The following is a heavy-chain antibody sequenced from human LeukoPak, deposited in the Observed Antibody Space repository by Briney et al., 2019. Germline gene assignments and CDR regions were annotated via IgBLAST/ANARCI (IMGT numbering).Heavy chain of an antibody. CDR2: INHSGST. J-gene: IGHJ4*02. V-gene: IGHV4-34*01. Sequence: SETLSLTCAVYGGSFSDFYWSWIRQPPGKGLEWIGEINHSGSTNYSPSLKSRVTISVDTSKNQFSLKLSSVTAAGTAVYYCARAGFALAPLRGTPFDYWGQGTLVTVSS. CDR3: ARAGFALAPLRGTPFDY. CDR1: GGSFSDFY. D-gene: IGHD6-6*01.